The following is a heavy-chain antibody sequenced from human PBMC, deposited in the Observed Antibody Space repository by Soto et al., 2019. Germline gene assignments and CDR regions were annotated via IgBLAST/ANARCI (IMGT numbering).Heavy chain of an antibody. CDR3: ARVGTPIDY. CDR1: GYTFTNLG. J-gene: IGHJ4*02. V-gene: IGHV1-18*01. CDR2: ISAYNGNT. Sequence: QVQLVQSGAEVKKPGASVKVSCKTSGYTFTNLGISWVRQAPGQGLEWKGWISAYNGNTNYPQKFQGRVTMTTDTSTITASMEVRSLRSDVAAVYYCARVGTPIDYWGQGTLVTVSS. D-gene: IGHD7-27*01.